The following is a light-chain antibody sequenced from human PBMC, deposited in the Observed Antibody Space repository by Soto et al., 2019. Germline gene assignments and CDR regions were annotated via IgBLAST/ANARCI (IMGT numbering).Light chain of an antibody. Sequence: DVVMTQTPLSLPVTLGQPASISCRSSQSLVYSDGNTYLNWFQQRPGQSPRRLIYKVSTRDSGVPDRLSGSGSGTEFTLKISRVEAEDVGLYYCMQATHWPRTFGQGTKVEIK. CDR3: MQATHWPRT. V-gene: IGKV2-30*01. J-gene: IGKJ1*01. CDR2: KVS. CDR1: QSLVYSDGNTY.